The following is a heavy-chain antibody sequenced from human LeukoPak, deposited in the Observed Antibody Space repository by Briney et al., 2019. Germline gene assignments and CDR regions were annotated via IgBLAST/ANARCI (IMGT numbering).Heavy chain of an antibody. V-gene: IGHV4-39*07. Sequence: PSETLSLTCTVSGGPISSSSYYWGWVRQPPGKGLEWIGSIYYSGSTYYNPSLKSRVTISVDTSKNQFSLKLSSVTAADTAVYYCARAGENYCYYYYMDVWGKGTTVTVSS. D-gene: IGHD3-16*01. J-gene: IGHJ6*03. CDR1: GGPISSSSYY. CDR2: IYYSGST. CDR3: ARAGENYCYYYYMDV.